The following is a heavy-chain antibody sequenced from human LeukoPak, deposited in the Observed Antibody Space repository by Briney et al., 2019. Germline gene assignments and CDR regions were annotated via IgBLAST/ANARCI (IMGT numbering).Heavy chain of an antibody. J-gene: IGHJ6*02. CDR2: IYYSGST. Sequence: PSETLSLTCTVSGGSISSYYWSWIRQPPGKGLEWIGYIYYSGSTNYNPSLKSRVTISVDTSKNQFSLKLSSVTAADTAVYYCARAILTYYGMDVWGQGTTVTVSS. D-gene: IGHD2-15*01. V-gene: IGHV4-59*01. CDR3: ARAILTYYGMDV. CDR1: GGSISSYY.